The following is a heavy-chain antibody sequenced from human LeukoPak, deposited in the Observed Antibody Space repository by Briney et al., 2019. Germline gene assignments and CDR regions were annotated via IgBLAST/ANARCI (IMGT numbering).Heavy chain of an antibody. Sequence: GSLRLSCAASGFTFSGYSMTWVRQAPGKGLEWIGEINHSGSTNYNPSLKSRVTISVDTSKNQFSLKLSSVTAADTAVYYCARREMATGIDYWGQGTLVTVSS. D-gene: IGHD5-24*01. CDR2: INHSGST. CDR1: GFTFSGYS. CDR3: ARREMATGIDY. V-gene: IGHV4-34*01. J-gene: IGHJ4*02.